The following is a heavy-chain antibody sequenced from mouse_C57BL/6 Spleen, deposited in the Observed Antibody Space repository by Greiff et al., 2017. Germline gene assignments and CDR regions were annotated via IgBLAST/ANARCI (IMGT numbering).Heavy chain of an antibody. V-gene: IGHV1-53*01. Sequence: VQLQQPGTELVKPGASVKLSCKASGYTFTSYWMPWVKQRPGQGLEWIGNINPSNGGPNYNEKFKSKATLTVDKSSSTAYMQLSSLTSEDSAVYYCARTYDYSYYAMDYWGQGTSVTGSS. CDR1: GYTFTSYW. J-gene: IGHJ4*01. CDR3: ARTYDYSYYAMDY. D-gene: IGHD2-4*01. CDR2: INPSNGGP.